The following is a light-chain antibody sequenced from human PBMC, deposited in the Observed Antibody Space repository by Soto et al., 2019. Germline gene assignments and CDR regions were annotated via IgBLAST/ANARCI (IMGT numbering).Light chain of an antibody. CDR1: QSMSNW. CDR2: DAS. CDR3: QQYNTYSWT. J-gene: IGKJ1*01. V-gene: IGKV1-5*01. Sequence: DIQMTQSPSTLSASKGDRVTITCRATQSMSNWLAWYQQKPGKAPKLLIYDASSLESGVPSRFSGSGSGTEFSLTISSLQADDSATYYCQQYNTYSWTFGQGTKGDI.